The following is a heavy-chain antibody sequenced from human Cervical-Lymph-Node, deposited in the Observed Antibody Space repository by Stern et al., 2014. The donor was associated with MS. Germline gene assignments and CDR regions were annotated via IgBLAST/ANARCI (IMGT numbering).Heavy chain of an antibody. CDR2: ISGVSNTI. Sequence: EVQLVESGGDFVHPGGSLRLSCAASGFTFSSYSMNWVRQAPGKGLERVSYISGVSNTIYYADSVKGRFTISRDNAQNSVYLQMNNLRDEDTAVYYCARDFPQDWFDPWGQGTLVTVSS. V-gene: IGHV3-48*02. CDR3: ARDFPQDWFDP. CDR1: GFTFSSYS. J-gene: IGHJ5*02.